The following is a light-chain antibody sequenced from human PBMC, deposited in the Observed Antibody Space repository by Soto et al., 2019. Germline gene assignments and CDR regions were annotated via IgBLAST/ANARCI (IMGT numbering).Light chain of an antibody. CDR3: QQYNSYPWT. Sequence: DSQMTQSPSTLSGSVGDRFTITCVAIQSISSWLAWYQQKAGKAPKLLIYDASTLGSGVPSRFSGSGSGTDFTLTISSLPPDDFETYYCQQYNSYPWTFGQGTKVDIK. J-gene: IGKJ1*01. V-gene: IGKV1-5*01. CDR2: DAS. CDR1: QSISSW.